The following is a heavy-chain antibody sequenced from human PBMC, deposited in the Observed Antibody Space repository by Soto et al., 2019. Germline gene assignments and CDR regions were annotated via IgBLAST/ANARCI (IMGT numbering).Heavy chain of an antibody. CDR1: GFTFSSYS. Sequence: GGSLRLSCVASGFTFSSYSMVWVRRAPGKGLEWVSYIFVTGGTIYYADSVKGRFTVSRDNAKNSLFLLMSSLRAEDTAVYYCARDKDWAFDYWGQGTQVTVSS. J-gene: IGHJ4*02. V-gene: IGHV3-48*03. CDR3: ARDKDWAFDY. D-gene: IGHD3-9*01. CDR2: IFVTGGTI.